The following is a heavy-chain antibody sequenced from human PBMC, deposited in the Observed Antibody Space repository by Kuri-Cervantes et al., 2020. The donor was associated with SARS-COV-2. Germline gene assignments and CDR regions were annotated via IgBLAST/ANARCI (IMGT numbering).Heavy chain of an antibody. CDR3: ARDRRVGWADY. D-gene: IGHD1-26*01. J-gene: IGHJ4*02. Sequence: GESLKISCTVSGGSISSSSYYWGWIRQPPGKGLEWVANIKQDGSEKYYVDSVKGRFTISRDNAKNSLYLQMNSLRAEDTAVYYCARDRRVGWADYWGQGTLVTVSS. V-gene: IGHV3-7*01. CDR1: GGSISSSSYY. CDR2: IKQDGSEK.